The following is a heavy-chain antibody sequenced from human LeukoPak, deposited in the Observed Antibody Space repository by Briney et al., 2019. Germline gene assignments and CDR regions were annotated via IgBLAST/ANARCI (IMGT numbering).Heavy chain of an antibody. CDR1: GFTFSDYY. J-gene: IGHJ4*02. CDR2: IGSSGSTI. Sequence: GGSLRLSCAASGFTFSDYYMSWIRQAPGKGLEWVSYIGSSGSTIYYADSVKGRFTISRDNAKNSLYLQMNSLRAEDTAVYYCARDLYGDIVVVPAASFDYGGRGPLVTVS. CDR3: ARDLYGDIVVVPAASFDY. D-gene: IGHD2-2*01. V-gene: IGHV3-11*01.